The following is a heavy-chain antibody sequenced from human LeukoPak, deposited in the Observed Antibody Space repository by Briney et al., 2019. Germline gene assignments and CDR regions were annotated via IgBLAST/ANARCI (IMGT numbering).Heavy chain of an antibody. V-gene: IGHV5-51*01. CDR2: IYPGDLDT. CDR3: ARLGNYGMDV. Sequence: GESLKISCEGFGYSFTSYWIGWVRQMPRKGPEWMGNIYPGDLDTRYSPSFQGQVTISADKSTSTAYLQWSSLKASDTAMHYCARLGNYGMDVWGQGTTVSVSS. CDR1: GYSFTSYW. J-gene: IGHJ6*02.